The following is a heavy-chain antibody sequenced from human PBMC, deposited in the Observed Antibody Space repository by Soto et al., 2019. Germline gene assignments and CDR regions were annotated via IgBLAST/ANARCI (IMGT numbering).Heavy chain of an antibody. CDR2: VSGSGGST. CDR3: SKSDLSSSSSFDY. CDR1: GFTFSSYA. V-gene: IGHV3-23*01. J-gene: IGHJ4*02. D-gene: IGHD6-6*01. Sequence: GGSLRLSCAASGFTFSSYAMSWVRQAPGEGLEWVSAVSGSGGSTYYADSVKGRFTISRDNSKNTLYLKMNSLRAEDTAVYYCSKSDLSSSSSFDYWGQGTLVTVSS.